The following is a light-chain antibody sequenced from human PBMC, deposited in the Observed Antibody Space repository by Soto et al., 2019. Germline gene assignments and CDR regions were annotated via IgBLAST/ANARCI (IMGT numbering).Light chain of an antibody. CDR3: SSYTRISTYV. Sequence: QSALTQPASVSASPGQSIAISCSGTSSDVGAYDYVSWYQHHPGKARKLIIYEVTYRPSGVSNRFSASKSGNTASLTISGLQAEDEADYYCSSYTRISTYVFGTGTQLTVL. J-gene: IGLJ1*01. CDR2: EVT. CDR1: SSDVGAYDY. V-gene: IGLV2-14*01.